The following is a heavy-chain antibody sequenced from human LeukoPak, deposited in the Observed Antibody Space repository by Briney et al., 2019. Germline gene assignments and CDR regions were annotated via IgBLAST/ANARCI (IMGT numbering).Heavy chain of an antibody. V-gene: IGHV3-30-3*01. CDR1: GFTFSSYA. D-gene: IGHD3-16*02. CDR3: AREGGMITFGGVIVPFNY. Sequence: GGSPRLSCAASGFTFSSYAMHWVRQAPGKGLEWVAVISYDGSNKYYADSVKGRFTISRDNSKNTLYLQMNSLRAEDTAVYYCAREGGMITFGGVIVPFNYWGQGTLVTVSS. CDR2: ISYDGSNK. J-gene: IGHJ4*02.